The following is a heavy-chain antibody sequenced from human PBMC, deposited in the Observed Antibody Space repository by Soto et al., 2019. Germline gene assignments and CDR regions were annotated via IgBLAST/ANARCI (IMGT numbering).Heavy chain of an antibody. CDR2: ISGSGGST. CDR3: AKVIKKGSGYDLYGYFDC. J-gene: IGHJ4*02. Sequence: PGGSLRLSCAASGFTFSSYVMSWVRQAPGKGLEWVSAISGSGGSTYYADSVKGRFTISRDNPKNTLYVHMNSLRAEDTAVYYCAKVIKKGSGYDLYGYFDCWGQGTLVTVSS. D-gene: IGHD5-12*01. CDR1: GFTFSSYV. V-gene: IGHV3-23*01.